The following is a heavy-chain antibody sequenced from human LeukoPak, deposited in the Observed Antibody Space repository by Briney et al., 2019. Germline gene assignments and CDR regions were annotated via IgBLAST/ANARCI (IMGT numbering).Heavy chain of an antibody. D-gene: IGHD2-2*01. CDR2: FIPIFGTA. V-gene: IGHV1-69*01. Sequence: ASVKVSCKASGGTFSSYAISWVRQAPGQGLEWMGGFIPIFGTANYAQKFQGRVTITADESTSTAYMELSSLRSEDTAVYYCARGNPYCSSTSCWTEAFDIWGQGTMVTVSS. CDR3: ARGNPYCSSTSCWTEAFDI. J-gene: IGHJ3*02. CDR1: GGTFSSYA.